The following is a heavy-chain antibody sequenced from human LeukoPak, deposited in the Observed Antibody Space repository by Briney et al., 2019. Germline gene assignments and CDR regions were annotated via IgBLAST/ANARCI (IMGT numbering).Heavy chain of an antibody. CDR2: IGPHSTFT. V-gene: IGHV1-2*02. CDR1: GFTFTDHY. J-gene: IGHJ4*02. Sequence: ASMKVSCKSSGFTFTDHYIHWVRQGPGQGLEWMGYIGPHSTFTSSPQEFQGRVTMTRDASMSTAYMELSRLTSDDTAVYYCVREGEGPLSKDFDYWGQGTLVTVSS. D-gene: IGHD2/OR15-2a*01. CDR3: VREGEGPLSKDFDY.